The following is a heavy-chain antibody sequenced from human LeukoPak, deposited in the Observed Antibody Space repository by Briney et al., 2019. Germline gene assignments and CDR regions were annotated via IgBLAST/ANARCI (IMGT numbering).Heavy chain of an antibody. J-gene: IGHJ6*02. CDR3: AKDRAAGTTVYYGMDV. V-gene: IGHV3-9*01. CDR1: GFTVSSNY. Sequence: GGSLRLSCAASGFTVSSNYMSWVRQAPGKGLEWVSGISWNSGSIGYADSVKGRFTISRDNAKNSLYLQMNSLRAEGTALYYCAKDRAAGTTVYYGMDVWGQGTTVTVSS. CDR2: ISWNSGSI. D-gene: IGHD1-1*01.